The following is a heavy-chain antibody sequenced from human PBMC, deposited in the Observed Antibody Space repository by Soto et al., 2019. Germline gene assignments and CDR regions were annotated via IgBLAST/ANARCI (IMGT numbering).Heavy chain of an antibody. D-gene: IGHD5-18*01. V-gene: IGHV1-2*04. CDR3: ARGSGYSYGLPDY. CDR1: GYTFTGYY. Sequence: ASVKVSCKASGYTFTGYYMHWVRQAPGQGLEWMGWINPNSGGTNYAQKFQGWVTMTRDTSISTAYMELSRLRSDDTAVYYCARGSGYSYGLPDYWGQGTLVTVSS. CDR2: INPNSGGT. J-gene: IGHJ4*02.